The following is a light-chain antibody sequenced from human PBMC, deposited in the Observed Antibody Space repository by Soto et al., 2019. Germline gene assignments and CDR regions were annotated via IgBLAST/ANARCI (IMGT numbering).Light chain of an antibody. CDR1: QSVSSS. Sequence: IVMTQSPATLSVSPGERATLSCRASQSVSSSLAWYQQRPGQAPRLLIYGASTRATGIPARFRGSGSGTDFTLTISRLEPEDFAVYYCQQYGSSITFGQGTRLEIK. CDR2: GAS. V-gene: IGKV3-20*01. J-gene: IGKJ5*01. CDR3: QQYGSSIT.